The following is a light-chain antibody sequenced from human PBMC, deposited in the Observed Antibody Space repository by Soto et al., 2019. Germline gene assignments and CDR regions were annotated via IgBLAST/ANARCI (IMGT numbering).Light chain of an antibody. J-gene: IGLJ2*01. V-gene: IGLV2-8*01. CDR3: ISYAGSNNLVV. CDR2: EVT. Sequence: QSSLTQPPSASGSPGQSVTLSCTGTSSDVGGYNYVSWYQQHPGKAPKLMIFEVTKRHSGVPDRFSGSKSGNTASLTVSGLQAEDEANYYCISYAGSNNLVVVGGGTKLTVL. CDR1: SSDVGGYNY.